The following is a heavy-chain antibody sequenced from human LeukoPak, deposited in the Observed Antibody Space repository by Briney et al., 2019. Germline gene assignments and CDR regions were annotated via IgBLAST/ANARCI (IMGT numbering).Heavy chain of an antibody. CDR2: ITNSGGST. D-gene: IGHD6-19*01. V-gene: IGHV3-23*01. J-gene: IGHJ4*02. CDR1: GFTFNNYA. Sequence: TGGSLRPSCAASGFTFNNYAMTWVRQAPGKGLEWVSAITNSGGSTYYADSVKGRFTISRDNSKNTLFLQMNSLRADDTAVYYCAKISVTLTRDYWGQGTLVTVSS. CDR3: AKISVTLTRDY.